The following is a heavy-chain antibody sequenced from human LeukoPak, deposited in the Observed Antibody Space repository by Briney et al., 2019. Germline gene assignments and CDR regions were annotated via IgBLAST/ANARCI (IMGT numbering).Heavy chain of an antibody. V-gene: IGHV3-30-3*01. CDR2: ISYDGSNK. J-gene: IGHJ4*02. D-gene: IGHD4-17*01. Sequence: PGGSLRLSCAASGFTFSSYAMHWVRQAPGKGLEWVAVISYDGSNKYYADSVKGRFTISRDNAKNSLYLQMNSLRDEDTAVYYCARDFRVYGALTRDYWGQGTLVTVSS. CDR1: GFTFSSYA. CDR3: ARDFRVYGALTRDY.